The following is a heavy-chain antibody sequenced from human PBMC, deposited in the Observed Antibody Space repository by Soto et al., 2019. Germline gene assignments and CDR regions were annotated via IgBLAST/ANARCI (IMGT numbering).Heavy chain of an antibody. CDR2: IVVGSGNT. V-gene: IGHV1-58*01. CDR1: GFTFTSSA. CDR3: AADPRYFDWLLYRPARAYYGMDV. Sequence: ASVKVSCKASGFTFTSSAVQWVRQARGQRLEWIGWIVVGSGNTNYAQKFQERVTITRDMSTSTAYMELSSLRSEDTAVYYCAADPRYFDWLLYRPARAYYGMDVWGQGTTVTVSS. J-gene: IGHJ6*02. D-gene: IGHD3-9*01.